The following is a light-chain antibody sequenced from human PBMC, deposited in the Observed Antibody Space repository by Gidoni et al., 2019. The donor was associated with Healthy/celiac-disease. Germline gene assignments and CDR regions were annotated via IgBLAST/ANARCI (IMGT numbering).Light chain of an antibody. Sequence: EIVLTQSPGTLYLSPGERATLSCRASQSVSSSYLAWYQQKPGQAPRLLIYGAASRATGIPDRFSGSWSGTDFTLTISRLEPEDFAVYYCQQYGSSPQLTFGGGTKVEIK. CDR2: GAA. CDR3: QQYGSSPQLT. CDR1: QSVSSSY. J-gene: IGKJ4*01. V-gene: IGKV3-20*01.